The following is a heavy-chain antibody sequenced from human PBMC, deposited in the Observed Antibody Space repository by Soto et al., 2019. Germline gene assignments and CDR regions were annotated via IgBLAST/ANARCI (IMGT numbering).Heavy chain of an antibody. CDR3: AKGGEYCSGGSCYSQYYFDY. CDR1: GFTFSNYG. J-gene: IGHJ4*02. CDR2: VWYDGSGA. V-gene: IGHV3-33*06. Sequence: QVQLAESGGGVVQPGRSLRLSCAASGFTFSNYGMHWVRQAPGKGLEWVAIVWYDGSGAFYADSVKGRFTVSRDNSKNTLYLQMNSLRGEDTAVYYCAKGGEYCSGGSCYSQYYFDYWGQGTLVTVSS. D-gene: IGHD2-15*01.